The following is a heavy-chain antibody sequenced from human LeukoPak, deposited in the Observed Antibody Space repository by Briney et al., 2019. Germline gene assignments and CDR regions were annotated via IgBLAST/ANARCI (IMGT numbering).Heavy chain of an antibody. Sequence: GGSLRLFCAACGFSFRSHWMNWVRQAPGGGLEWVGNIKEDGSEPHYVDSVKGRFTISRDNGTTSLYLQMDSLRAEDTAVYYCAGGAALDYWGQGTLVTVSS. CDR3: AGGAALDY. CDR2: IKEDGSEP. J-gene: IGHJ4*02. CDR1: GFSFRSHW. D-gene: IGHD6-25*01. V-gene: IGHV3-7*01.